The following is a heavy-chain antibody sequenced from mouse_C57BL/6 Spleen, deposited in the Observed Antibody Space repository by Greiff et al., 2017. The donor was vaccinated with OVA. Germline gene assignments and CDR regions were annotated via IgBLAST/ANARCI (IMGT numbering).Heavy chain of an antibody. J-gene: IGHJ4*01. CDR3: ARHYDYDLYYAMDY. V-gene: IGHV5-6*01. CDR2: ISSGGSYT. Sequence: EVQVVESGGDLVKPGGSLKLSCAASGFTFSSYGMSWVRQTPDKRLEWVATISSGGSYTYYPDSVKGRFTISRDNAKNTLYLQMSSLKSDDTAMYYCARHYDYDLYYAMDYWGQGTSVTVSS. CDR1: GFTFSSYG. D-gene: IGHD2-4*01.